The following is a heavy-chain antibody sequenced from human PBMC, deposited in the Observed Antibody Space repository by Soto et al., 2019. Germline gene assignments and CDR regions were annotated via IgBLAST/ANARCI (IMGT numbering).Heavy chain of an antibody. CDR1: GGTFSSYA. CDR3: ASGDSGSYYEWFDP. V-gene: IGHV1-69*01. CDR2: IIPIFGTA. D-gene: IGHD1-26*01. J-gene: IGHJ5*02. Sequence: QVQLVQSGAEVKKPGSSVKVSCKASGGTFSSYAISWVRQAPGQGLEWMGGIIPIFGTANYAQKFQGRVTITADESTRTAYMELSSLKSEDTAVYYCASGDSGSYYEWFDPWGQGTLVTVSS.